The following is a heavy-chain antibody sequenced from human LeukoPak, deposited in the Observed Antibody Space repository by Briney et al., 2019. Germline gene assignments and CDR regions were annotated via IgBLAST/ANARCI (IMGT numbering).Heavy chain of an antibody. CDR3: AKDRAYYGAWSYYFDY. CDR1: GFTFSSYG. J-gene: IGHJ4*02. Sequence: GGSLRLSCAASGFTFSSYGMSWVRQAPGKGLEWVSAISGSGGSTYYADSVKGRFTISRDNSKNTLYLQMNSLRAEDTAVYYCAKDRAYYGAWSYYFDYWGQGTLVTVSS. V-gene: IGHV3-23*01. CDR2: ISGSGGST. D-gene: IGHD4-17*01.